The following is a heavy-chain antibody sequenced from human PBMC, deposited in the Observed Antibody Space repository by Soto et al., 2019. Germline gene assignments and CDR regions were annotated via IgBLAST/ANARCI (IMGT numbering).Heavy chain of an antibody. J-gene: IGHJ4*02. V-gene: IGHV3-23*01. Sequence: EVLLLESGGGVVQPGGSLRLSCAVSGFTFRNYGMSWVRQAPGKGLEWVSSISNTGAVTYYADSVKGRFTISRDNSKNTLYLQMNSLTAEDTAVYYCAKGGATYGLLTHDYWGQGTLVTVSS. D-gene: IGHD3-9*01. CDR1: GFTFRNYG. CDR2: ISNTGAVT. CDR3: AKGGATYGLLTHDY.